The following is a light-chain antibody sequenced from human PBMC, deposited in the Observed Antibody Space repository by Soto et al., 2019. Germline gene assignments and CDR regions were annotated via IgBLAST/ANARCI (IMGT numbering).Light chain of an antibody. CDR2: GAS. CDR1: QSISSY. J-gene: IGKJ1*01. Sequence: EIVLTQSPDTLSLSPGERATLSCRASQSISSYLAWYQQKPGQAPRLLIYGASSRATGIPDRFSGSGSGTDFTLAISRLEPGDSAVYFCQQCDTSPWTFGLGTKVEIK. CDR3: QQCDTSPWT. V-gene: IGKV3-20*01.